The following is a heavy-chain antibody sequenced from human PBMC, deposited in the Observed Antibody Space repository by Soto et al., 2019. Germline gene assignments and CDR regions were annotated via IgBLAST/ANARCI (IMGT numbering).Heavy chain of an antibody. CDR1: GFTFSTYS. CDR2: FSYDGNNK. V-gene: IGHV3-30-3*01. CDR3: ARCRYIRSSQTFYLGLDV. D-gene: IGHD6-6*01. J-gene: IGHJ6*02. Sequence: QVQLVESGGGVVQPGRSLRLSCAASGFTFSTYSMHWVRQAPGKGLEWVAIFSYDGNNKYYADSVKGRFTISRDNSENTPSMQMDSLRAEDTAVYHCARCRYIRSSQTFYLGLDVWGQGTKVTVSS.